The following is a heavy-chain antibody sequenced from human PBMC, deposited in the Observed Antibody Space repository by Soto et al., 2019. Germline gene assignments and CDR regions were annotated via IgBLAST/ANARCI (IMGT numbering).Heavy chain of an antibody. V-gene: IGHV3-21*01. Sequence: GGSLRLSCAASGFTFSSYSMNWVRQAPGKGLELVSSISSSSSYIYYADSVKGRFTISRDNAKNSLYLQMNSLRAEDTAVYYCARTGEVDAFDIWGQGTMVTVSS. CDR2: ISSSSSYI. D-gene: IGHD7-27*01. CDR1: GFTFSSYS. CDR3: ARTGEVDAFDI. J-gene: IGHJ3*02.